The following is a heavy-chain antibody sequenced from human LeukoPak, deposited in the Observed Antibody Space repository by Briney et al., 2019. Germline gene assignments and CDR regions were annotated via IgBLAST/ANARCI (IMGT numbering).Heavy chain of an antibody. Sequence: GGSLRLSCAASGLTFASYAMTWVRQAPGKGLEWVSSISADGTTYYADSVKGRFTISRDNSRDTFFLGMNSLRAEDTALYYCVACSSASCYGDRFDPWGQGTLVTVSS. CDR3: VACSSASCYGDRFDP. D-gene: IGHD2-2*01. J-gene: IGHJ5*02. V-gene: IGHV3-23*01. CDR2: ISADGTT. CDR1: GLTFASYA.